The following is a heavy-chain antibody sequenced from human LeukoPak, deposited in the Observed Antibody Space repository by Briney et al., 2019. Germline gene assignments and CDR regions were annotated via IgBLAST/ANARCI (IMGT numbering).Heavy chain of an antibody. V-gene: IGHV3-21*01. Sequence: GGSLRLSCAASGFTFNTYTMNWVRQAPGKGLEWVSSITASSTTIYSADSVKGRFTISRDNAKNSLYLQMNSLRAEDTAVYYCARRYYYDSSGYAFDYWGQGTLVTVSS. D-gene: IGHD3-22*01. CDR2: ITASSTTI. CDR1: GFTFNTYT. CDR3: ARRYYYDSSGYAFDY. J-gene: IGHJ4*02.